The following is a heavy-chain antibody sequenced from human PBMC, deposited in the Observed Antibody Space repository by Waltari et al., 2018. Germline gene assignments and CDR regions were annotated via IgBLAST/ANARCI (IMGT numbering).Heavy chain of an antibody. V-gene: IGHV3-53*01. CDR3: ARQYGYTYALGY. D-gene: IGHD5-18*01. J-gene: IGHJ4*02. CDR1: GFTVNINF. CDR2: IYIGGNT. Sequence: EVRLVESGVGLIQPGGSLRLSCAASGFTVNINFIAWVRQAPGKGLDWVSVIYIGGNTDYADSVKGRFTISRDDSKNMVYLQMNSLRAEDTAVYFCARQYGYTYALGYWGRGTLVTVSS.